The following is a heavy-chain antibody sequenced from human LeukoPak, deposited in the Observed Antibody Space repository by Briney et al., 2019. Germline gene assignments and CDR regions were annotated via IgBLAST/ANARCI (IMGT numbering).Heavy chain of an antibody. CDR2: IRSKRDTYAT. Sequence: GGSLRLSCAAYGLTFSGSAIHWVRQTSGKGLEWVARIRSKRDTYATAYAASVKGRFTISRDDSNNTAYLQMNSLKTEDTAVYYCTRRESQGSSTNWYFDLWGRGTLVTVSS. CDR3: TRRESQGSSTNWYFDL. CDR1: GLTFSGSA. J-gene: IGHJ2*01. V-gene: IGHV3-73*01. D-gene: IGHD6-6*01.